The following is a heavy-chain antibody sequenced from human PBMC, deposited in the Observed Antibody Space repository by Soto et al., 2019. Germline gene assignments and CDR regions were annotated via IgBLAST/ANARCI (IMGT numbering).Heavy chain of an antibody. D-gene: IGHD5-18*01. J-gene: IGHJ4*02. V-gene: IGHV4-39*07. CDR2: IFYSGST. CDR3: ARKGLRGYSPRFDY. CDR1: DDSISSSNYF. Sequence: SETLSLTCTVSDDSISSSNYFWGWIRQPPGKGLEWIGTIFYSGSTYYNPSLKSRVSISVGTSKNQFSLQLSSVTAADTAVYYCARKGLRGYSPRFDYWGQGTLVTVSS.